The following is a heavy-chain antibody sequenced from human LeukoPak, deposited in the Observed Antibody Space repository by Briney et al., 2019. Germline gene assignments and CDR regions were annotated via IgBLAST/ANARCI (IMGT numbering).Heavy chain of an antibody. CDR1: GFTFSRNW. CDR3: TRGYNTASLD. CDR2: INTDGSTT. D-gene: IGHD5-18*01. J-gene: IGHJ4*02. V-gene: IGHV3-74*01. Sequence: GGSLRLSCVASGFTFSRNWLHWVRQVPGKGLVWVSRINTDGSTTNYADSVKGRFTISRDNTKNTLYLQMISLRAEDSAVYFCTRGYNTASLDWGQGTRITVAS.